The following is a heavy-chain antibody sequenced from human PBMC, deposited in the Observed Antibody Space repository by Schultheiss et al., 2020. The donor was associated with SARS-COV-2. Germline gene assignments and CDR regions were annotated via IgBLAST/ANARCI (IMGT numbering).Heavy chain of an antibody. CDR3: AKDILYANGRGPFHL. Sequence: GGSLRLSCAVSGFTVSASYMSWVRQAPGKGLEWVSLISANGGDTYYADSVRGRFTISRDNSKNSLYLQMSSLGSEDTAFYWCAKDILYANGRGPFHLWGQGTTVTVSS. D-gene: IGHD2-2*01. CDR1: GFTVSASY. V-gene: IGHV3-43*02. CDR2: ISANGGDT. J-gene: IGHJ6*02.